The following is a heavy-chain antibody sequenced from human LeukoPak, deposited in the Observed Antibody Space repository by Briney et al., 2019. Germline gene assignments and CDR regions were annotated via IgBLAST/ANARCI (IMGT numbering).Heavy chain of an antibody. CDR2: INTSGST. J-gene: IGHJ5*02. CDR1: GGSISSDSYY. Sequence: SQTLSLTCTVSGGSISSDSYYWSWIRQPPGKGLKCIGRINTSGSTTYNPSLKSRVTISVNTSKNQFSLKLTSVTAADTAVYYCARVEWQQLATGWFDPWGQGTLVTVSS. V-gene: IGHV4-61*02. CDR3: ARVEWQQLATGWFDP. D-gene: IGHD6-13*01.